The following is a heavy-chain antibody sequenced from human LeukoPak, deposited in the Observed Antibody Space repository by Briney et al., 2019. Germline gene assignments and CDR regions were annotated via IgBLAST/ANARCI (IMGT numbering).Heavy chain of an antibody. CDR2: ISGSGGGT. V-gene: IGHV3-23*01. J-gene: IGHJ5*02. CDR1: GFTFSSYA. CDR3: AKDGVDFWSGYTNWFDP. D-gene: IGHD3-3*01. Sequence: GGSLRLSCAASGFTFSSYAMSWVRQAPGKGLEWVSAISGSGGGTYYADSVKGRFTISRDNSKNTLYLQMNSLRAEDTAVYYCAKDGVDFWSGYTNWFDPWGQGTLVTVSS.